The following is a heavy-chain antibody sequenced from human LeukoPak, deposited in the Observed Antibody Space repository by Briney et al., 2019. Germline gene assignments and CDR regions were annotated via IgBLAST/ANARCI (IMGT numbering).Heavy chain of an antibody. D-gene: IGHD2-2*01. V-gene: IGHV3-30*04. CDR1: GFTFSSYA. CDR2: ISYDGSNK. Sequence: GRSLRLSCAASGFTFSSYAMHWVHQAPGKGLEWVAVISYDGSNKYYADSVEGRFTISRDNSKNTLYLQMNSLRAEDTAVYYCASTPRVVPAWGQGTLVTVSS. CDR3: ASTPRVVPA. J-gene: IGHJ5*02.